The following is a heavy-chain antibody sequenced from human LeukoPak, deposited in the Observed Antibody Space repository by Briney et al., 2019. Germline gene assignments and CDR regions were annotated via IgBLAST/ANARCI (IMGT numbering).Heavy chain of an antibody. V-gene: IGHV3-30*04. CDR2: ISYDGSNK. D-gene: IGHD5-24*01. Sequence: PGGPLRLSCAASGFTFSSYAMHWVRQAPGKGLEWVAVISYDGSNKKYADSVKGRFTISRVNSQKTLYLRMNSLRAEDAAVYYCARGAARMVEMGTMISFECWGQGTLVTVSS. CDR3: ARGAARMVEMGTMISFEC. J-gene: IGHJ4*02. CDR1: GFTFSSYA.